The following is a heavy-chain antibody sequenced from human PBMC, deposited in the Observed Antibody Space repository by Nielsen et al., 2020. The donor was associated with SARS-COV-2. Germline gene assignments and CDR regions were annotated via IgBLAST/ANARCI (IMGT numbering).Heavy chain of an antibody. CDR3: ARGRVPSKTWGWYYYYYYGMDV. V-gene: IGHV4-59*01. J-gene: IGHJ6*02. CDR2: IYYSGST. Sequence: SETLSLTCTVSGGSISSYYWSWIRQPPGKGLEWIGYIYYSGSTNYNPSLKSRVTISVDTSKNQFSLKLSSVTAADTAVYYCARGRVPSKTWGWYYYYYYGMDVWGQGTTVTVSS. D-gene: IGHD7-27*01. CDR1: GGSISSYY.